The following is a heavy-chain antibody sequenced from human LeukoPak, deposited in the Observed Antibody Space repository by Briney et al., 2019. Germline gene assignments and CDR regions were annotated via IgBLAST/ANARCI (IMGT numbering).Heavy chain of an antibody. Sequence: SVKVSCKASGDTFDSHALSWVRQAPGQGLEWMGAIIPMYGTANYAQKFQGRVAIIADKSTSTAYMELNSLTSEDTAVYYCAIAQNNHGYVYFGMDVWGKGTTVTVSS. CDR3: AIAQNNHGYVYFGMDV. V-gene: IGHV1-69*06. CDR2: IIPMYGTA. CDR1: GDTFDSHA. D-gene: IGHD5-12*01. J-gene: IGHJ6*04.